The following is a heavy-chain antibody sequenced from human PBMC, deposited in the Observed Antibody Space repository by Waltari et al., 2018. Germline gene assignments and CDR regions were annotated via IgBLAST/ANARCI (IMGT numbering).Heavy chain of an antibody. CDR2: INPNSGGT. CDR3: ARSPYYDFWSGYSGWFDP. J-gene: IGHJ5*02. CDR1: GYTFTGYY. V-gene: IGHV1-2*06. D-gene: IGHD3-3*01. Sequence: QVQLVQSGAEVKKPGASVKVSCKASGYTFTGYYMHWVRQAPGQGLEWMGRINPNSGGTNYAQKLQGRVTRTRDTSISTAYMELSRLRSDDTAVYYCARSPYYDFWSGYSGWFDPWGQGTLVTVSS.